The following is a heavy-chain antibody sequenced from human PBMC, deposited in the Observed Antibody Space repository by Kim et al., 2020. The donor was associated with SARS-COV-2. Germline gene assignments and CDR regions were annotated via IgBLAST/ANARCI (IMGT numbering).Heavy chain of an antibody. V-gene: IGHV3-15*01. CDR2: IKSKTDGGTT. CDR1: GFTFSNAW. D-gene: IGHD6-13*01. J-gene: IGHJ6*02. CDR3: TTEGIAAAGRASYYYYGMDV. Sequence: GGSLRLSCAASGFTFSNAWMSWVRQAPGKGLEWVGRIKSKTDGGTTDYAAPVKGRFTISRDDSKNTLYLQMNSLKTEDTAVYYCTTEGIAAAGRASYYYYGMDVWGQGTTVTVSS.